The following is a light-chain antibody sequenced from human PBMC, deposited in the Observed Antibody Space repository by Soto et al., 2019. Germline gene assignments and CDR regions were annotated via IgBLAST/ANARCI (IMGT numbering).Light chain of an antibody. V-gene: IGKV3-20*01. J-gene: IGKJ3*01. CDR3: HHYDNSPPFP. CDR2: GAS. CDR1: QSINNRY. Sequence: EIVLTQSPGTLSLSPGERAILSCRASQSINNRYLAWYQQMPGRAPRLLIHGASSRAAGIPDRFSGSGSGTDFTLTISRLEPEGFAVYYCHHYDNSPPFPFGPGTTVDI.